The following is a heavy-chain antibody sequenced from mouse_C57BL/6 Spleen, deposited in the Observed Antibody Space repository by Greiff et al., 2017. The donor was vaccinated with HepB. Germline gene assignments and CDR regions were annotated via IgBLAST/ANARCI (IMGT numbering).Heavy chain of an antibody. CDR1: GYAFSSYW. Sequence: QVHVKQSGAELVKPGASVKISCKASGYAFSSYWMNWVKQRPGKGLEWIGQIYPGDGDTNYNGKFKGKATLTADKSSSTAYMQLSSLTSEDSAVCFCARYGFDYYGSSSRYFDVWGTGTTVTVSS. CDR2: IYPGDGDT. D-gene: IGHD1-1*01. J-gene: IGHJ1*03. CDR3: ARYGFDYYGSSSRYFDV. V-gene: IGHV1-80*01.